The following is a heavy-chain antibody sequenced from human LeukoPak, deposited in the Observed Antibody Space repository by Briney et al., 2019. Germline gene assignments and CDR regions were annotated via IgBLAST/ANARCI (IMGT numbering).Heavy chain of an antibody. CDR3: ARESVVPAAIGAFDI. J-gene: IGHJ3*02. CDR1: GYTFTSNY. V-gene: IGHV1-46*01. CDR2: INPGGGRT. Sequence: ASVKVSCKASGYTFTSNYMHWVRQAPRQGLKWMGIINPGGGRTSNAQKFQGRVTMTRDMSTSTVYMELSSLTSEDTAVYYCARESVVPAAIGAFDIWGQGTMVTVSS. D-gene: IGHD2-2*02.